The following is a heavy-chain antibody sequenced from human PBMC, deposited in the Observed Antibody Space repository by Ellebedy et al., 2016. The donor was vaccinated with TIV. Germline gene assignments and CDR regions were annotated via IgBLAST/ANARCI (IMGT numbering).Heavy chain of an antibody. V-gene: IGHV3-9*01. CDR1: GFTFADYA. J-gene: IGHJ5*02. CDR3: AKADSGSFVKHVSWFDP. D-gene: IGHD1-26*01. CDR2: ISWNSGSI. Sequence: GGFLRLSCAASGFTFADYAMHWVRQAPGKGLEWVSGISWNSGSIGYADSVKGRFTISRDNAKNSLYLQMNSLRAEDTALYYCAKADSGSFVKHVSWFDPWGQGTLVTVSS.